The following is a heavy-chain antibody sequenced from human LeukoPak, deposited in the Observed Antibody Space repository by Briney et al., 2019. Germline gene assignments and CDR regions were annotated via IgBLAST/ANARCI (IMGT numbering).Heavy chain of an antibody. CDR2: IRSKGYGGTT. D-gene: IGHD2-2*01. Sequence: GGSLRLSCTASGFTFGDYAMSWVRQAPGKGLEWVGFIRSKGYGGTTEYAASVRGRFTISRDDSKSIAYPQMSSLQTEDTAVYYCTRGQYANLFWGQGTLVTVSS. V-gene: IGHV3-49*04. CDR3: TRGQYANLF. J-gene: IGHJ4*02. CDR1: GFTFGDYA.